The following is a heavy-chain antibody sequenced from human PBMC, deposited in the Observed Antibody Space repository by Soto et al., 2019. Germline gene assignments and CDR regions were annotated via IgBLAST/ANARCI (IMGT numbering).Heavy chain of an antibody. CDR2: ISYDGSNK. J-gene: IGHJ6*02. CDR1: GFTFSSDA. Sequence: SLRLSCAASGFTFSSDAMHWVRQAPGKGLEWVAVISYDGSNKYYADSVKGRFTISRDNSKNTLYLQMNSLRAEDTAVYYCARGGTYYDFWSGYSPDYYYGMDVWGQGTTVTVSS. V-gene: IGHV3-30-3*01. D-gene: IGHD3-3*01. CDR3: ARGGTYYDFWSGYSPDYYYGMDV.